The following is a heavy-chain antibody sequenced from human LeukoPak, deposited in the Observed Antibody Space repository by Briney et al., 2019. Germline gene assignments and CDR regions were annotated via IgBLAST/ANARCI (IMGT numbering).Heavy chain of an antibody. J-gene: IGHJ4*02. Sequence: GGSLRLSCAASGFAVSTDFTKWVRQAPGMGLDWVSMIHSGDRTYYAASVEGRFTISRDSSKNTLYHQMNSLRAEDTAVYYCANRGFWGQGTLVTVSS. V-gene: IGHV3-53*01. CDR3: ANRGF. CDR2: IHSGDRT. CDR1: GFAVSTDF.